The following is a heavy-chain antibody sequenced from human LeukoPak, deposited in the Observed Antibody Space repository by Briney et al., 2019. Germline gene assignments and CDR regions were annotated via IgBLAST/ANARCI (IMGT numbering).Heavy chain of an antibody. J-gene: IGHJ5*02. CDR2: MYHGGST. V-gene: IGHV4-30-2*01. D-gene: IGHD4-17*01. CDR1: GGSISSGGFS. Sequence: SETLSLTCAVSGGSISSGGFSWSWIRQPPGKGLEWIGFMYHGGSTYCNPSLESRVTISVDRSKNQFSLKLSSVTAADTAVYYCASTNDFGDYVGAWGQGTLVTVSS. CDR3: ASTNDFGDYVGA.